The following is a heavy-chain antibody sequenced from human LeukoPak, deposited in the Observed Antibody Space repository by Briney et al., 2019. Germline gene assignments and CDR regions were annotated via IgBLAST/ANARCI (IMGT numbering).Heavy chain of an antibody. V-gene: IGHV1-2*04. D-gene: IGHD2-2*01. CDR1: GYTFTDYY. Sequence: ASVKVSCKASGYTFTDYYMHWVRLAPGQGLEWMGWINPNSGGTNYVQKFQGWVTMTRDTSINTAYMELSRLTSDDTAVYCCARANFLYCSSTSCLFDYWGQGTLVTVSS. J-gene: IGHJ4*02. CDR3: ARANFLYCSSTSCLFDY. CDR2: INPNSGGT.